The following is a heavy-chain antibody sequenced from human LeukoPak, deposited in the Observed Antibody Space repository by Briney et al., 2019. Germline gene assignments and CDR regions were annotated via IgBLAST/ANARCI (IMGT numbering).Heavy chain of an antibody. V-gene: IGHV1-69-2*01. CDR3: ATITMVRGVSYYFDY. CDR2: VDPEDGET. CDR1: GYTFTDYY. J-gene: IGHJ4*02. Sequence: ASVKISCKVSGYTFTDYYMHWVQHAPGKGLEWMGLVDPEDGETIYAEKFQGRVTITADTSTDTAYMELSSLRSEDTAVYYCATITMVRGVSYYFDYWGQGTLVTVSS. D-gene: IGHD3-10*01.